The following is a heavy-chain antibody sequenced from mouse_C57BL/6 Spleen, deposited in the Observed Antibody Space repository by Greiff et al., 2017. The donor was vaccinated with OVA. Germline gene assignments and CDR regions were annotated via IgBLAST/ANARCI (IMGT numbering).Heavy chain of an antibody. J-gene: IGHJ2*01. D-gene: IGHD1-1*01. CDR3: ARLHGSSYN. CDR1: GYTFTSYW. Sequence: QVQLQQPGAELVRPGSSVKLSCKASGYTFTSYWMHWVKQRPIQGLEWIGNIDPSDSETHYNQKFKDKATLTVDKSSSTAYMQRSSLTSEDSAVYYCARLHGSSYNWGQGTTLTVSS. CDR2: IDPSDSET. V-gene: IGHV1-52*01.